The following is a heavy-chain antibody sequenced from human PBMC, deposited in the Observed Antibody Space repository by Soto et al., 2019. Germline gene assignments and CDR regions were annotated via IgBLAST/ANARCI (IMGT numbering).Heavy chain of an antibody. Sequence: PSETLSLTCTVSGGSISSGGYYWSWIRQHPGKGLEWIGYIYYSGSTYYNPSLKSRVTISVDTSKNQFSLKLSSVTAADTAVYYCARGRIDFVDTAMVTSGWFDPWGQGTLVTVSS. CDR2: IYYSGST. V-gene: IGHV4-31*03. CDR1: GGSISSGGYY. D-gene: IGHD5-18*01. CDR3: ARGRIDFVDTAMVTSGWFDP. J-gene: IGHJ5*02.